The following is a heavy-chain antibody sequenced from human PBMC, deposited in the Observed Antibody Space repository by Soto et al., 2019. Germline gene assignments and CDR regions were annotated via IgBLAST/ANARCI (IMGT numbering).Heavy chain of an antibody. CDR3: ARDLGERSSGLGAFDI. V-gene: IGHV1-2*04. CDR2: INPNSGGT. J-gene: IGHJ3*02. Sequence: ASVKVSCKASGYTFTGYYMHWVRQAPGQGLEWMGWINPNSGGTNYEQKFQVWVTMTRDTSISTAYMELSRLRSDDTAVYYCARDLGERSSGLGAFDIWGQGTMVTVSS. D-gene: IGHD6-19*01. CDR1: GYTFTGYY.